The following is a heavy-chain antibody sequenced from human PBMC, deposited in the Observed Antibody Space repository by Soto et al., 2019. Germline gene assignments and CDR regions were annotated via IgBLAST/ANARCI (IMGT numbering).Heavy chain of an antibody. V-gene: IGHV3-23*01. Sequence: GGSLRHSCAASGFTCSNYAVTWVRQAPGKGLEWVSTISGSGGSTYYADSVKGRFTISRDNSKNTLYLQMNSLRAEDTAVYYCAKDQGSSWYEIDYWGQGTLVTVSS. CDR3: AKDQGSSWYEIDY. CDR2: ISGSGGST. J-gene: IGHJ4*02. D-gene: IGHD6-13*01. CDR1: GFTCSNYA.